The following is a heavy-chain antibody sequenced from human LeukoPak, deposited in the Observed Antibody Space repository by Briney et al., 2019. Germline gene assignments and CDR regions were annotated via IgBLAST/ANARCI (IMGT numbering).Heavy chain of an antibody. D-gene: IGHD3-9*01. Sequence: ASVKVSCKASGYTFTGYYMHWVRQAPGQGLEWMGWINPNSGGTNYAQKFQGRVTMTRDTSISTAYMELSRLRSDDTAVYYCARRRTDYDILTGYPTSAHNWFDPWGQGTLVTVSS. J-gene: IGHJ5*02. CDR3: ARRRTDYDILTGYPTSAHNWFDP. V-gene: IGHV1-2*02. CDR2: INPNSGGT. CDR1: GYTFTGYY.